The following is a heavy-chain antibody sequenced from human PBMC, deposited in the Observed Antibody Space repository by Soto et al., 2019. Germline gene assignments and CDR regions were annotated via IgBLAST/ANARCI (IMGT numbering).Heavy chain of an antibody. CDR1: GFTFSDYY. D-gene: IGHD1-7*01. CDR2: ISSSGSTI. V-gene: IGHV3-11*01. J-gene: IGHJ5*02. CDR3: ARALQRNSNWFDP. Sequence: PGVSLILSCAASGFTFSDYYMSWIRQAPGKGLEWVSYISSSGSTIYYADSVKGRFTISRDNAKNSLYLQMNSLRAEDTAVYYCARALQRNSNWFDPWGQGTLVTVSS.